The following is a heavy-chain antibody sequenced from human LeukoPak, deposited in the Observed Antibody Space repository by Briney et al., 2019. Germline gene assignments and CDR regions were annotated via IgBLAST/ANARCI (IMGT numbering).Heavy chain of an antibody. CDR2: IYAGGST. V-gene: IGHV3-53*04. CDR3: ATARSSELLWDYAMDV. J-gene: IGHJ6*02. Sequence: WGSLRLSCAASGFTVSSNYMNWVRQAPGQGLEWVSLIYAGGSTYYDDAVKGRFPISRQNSKNTLHLQMNSLRVEATAVYYCATARSSELLWDYAMDVWGQGTTVTVSS. D-gene: IGHD3-10*01. CDR1: GFTVSSNY.